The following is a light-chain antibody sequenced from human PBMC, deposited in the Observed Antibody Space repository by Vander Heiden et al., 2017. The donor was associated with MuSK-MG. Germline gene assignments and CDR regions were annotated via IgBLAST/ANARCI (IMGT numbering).Light chain of an antibody. Sequence: QSALTQPASVSGSPGQSITISCTGTSSDFGSYNFVSWYQQHPGKAPELVMYEGSKRPSGVSNRFSGSRSGNTASLTISGLQAEDEADDYCCSYAGSGTYVFGTGTKVTAL. CDR2: EGS. CDR3: CSYAGSGTYV. V-gene: IGLV2-23*01. J-gene: IGLJ1*01. CDR1: SSDFGSYNF.